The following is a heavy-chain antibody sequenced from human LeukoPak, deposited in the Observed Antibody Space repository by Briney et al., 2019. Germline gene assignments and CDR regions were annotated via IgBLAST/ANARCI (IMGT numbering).Heavy chain of an antibody. Sequence: SETLSLTCTVSGGSISSYYWSWTRQPPGKGLEWIGYIYYSGSTNYNPSLKSRVTISVDTSKSQFSLKLSSVTAADTAVYYCARDQSGSYIFDYWGQGTLVTVSS. D-gene: IGHD1-26*01. V-gene: IGHV4-59*01. J-gene: IGHJ4*02. CDR2: IYYSGST. CDR1: GGSISSYY. CDR3: ARDQSGSYIFDY.